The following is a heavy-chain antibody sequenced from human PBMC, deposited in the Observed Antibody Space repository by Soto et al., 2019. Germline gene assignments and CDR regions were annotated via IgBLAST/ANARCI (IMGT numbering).Heavy chain of an antibody. D-gene: IGHD2-21*01. CDR2: FSGPGGGT. J-gene: IGHJ5*01. CDR1: GFTFSRFA. CDR3: GKGQPSNPTAIAFDS. Sequence: PVGSLRLSCEASGFTFSRFAMSWVRQAPGKGLEWVSTFSGPGGGTYYADSVKGRFTISRDNFKSSLYLQMSNLRAEDTAIYYFGKGQPSNPTAIAFDSGGRGPRVTV. V-gene: IGHV3-23*01.